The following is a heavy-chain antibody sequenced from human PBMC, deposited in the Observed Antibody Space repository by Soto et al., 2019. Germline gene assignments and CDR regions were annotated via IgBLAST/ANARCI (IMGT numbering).Heavy chain of an antibody. J-gene: IGHJ6*02. CDR1: GYTFTSYY. Sequence: QVQLVQSGAEVKKPGASVKVSCKASGYTFTSYYMHWVRQAPGQGLEWMGIINPSGGSTSYAQKFQGRVTMTRDTSTSTVDMELSSLRSEDTAVYYCVRGLEEYYYYYGMDVWGQGTTVTVSS. V-gene: IGHV1-46*01. CDR2: INPSGGST. CDR3: VRGLEEYYYYYGMDV. D-gene: IGHD3-16*01.